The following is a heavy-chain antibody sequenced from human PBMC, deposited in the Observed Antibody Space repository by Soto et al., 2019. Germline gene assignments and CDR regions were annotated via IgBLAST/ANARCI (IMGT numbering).Heavy chain of an antibody. D-gene: IGHD2-2*01. CDR1: GFTFSNAW. Sequence: GWALRLSCGDSGFTFSNAWVSWVRQAPGKVPEWVGRIKSKTDCGTTYYAAPVKGRFTISRDDSKNTLYLQMNSLKTEDTAVYYCTTGTPISRQPNYWGQGTLVTVSS. V-gene: IGHV3-15*01. J-gene: IGHJ4*02. CDR3: TTGTPISRQPNY. CDR2: IKSKTDCGTT.